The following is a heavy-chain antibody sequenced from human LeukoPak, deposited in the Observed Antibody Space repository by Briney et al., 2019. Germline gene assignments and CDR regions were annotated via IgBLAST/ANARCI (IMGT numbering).Heavy chain of an antibody. CDR3: ASESGDCSGGSCYYSYYYGMDV. J-gene: IGHJ6*02. CDR2: ISSSSSYI. D-gene: IGHD2-15*01. Sequence: GGSLRLSCAASGFTFSSYSMNWVRQAPGKGLEWVSSISSSSSYIYYADSVKGRFTISRDSAKNSLYLQMNSLRAEDTAVYYCASESGDCSGGSCYYSYYYGMDVWGQGTTVTVSS. CDR1: GFTFSSYS. V-gene: IGHV3-21*01.